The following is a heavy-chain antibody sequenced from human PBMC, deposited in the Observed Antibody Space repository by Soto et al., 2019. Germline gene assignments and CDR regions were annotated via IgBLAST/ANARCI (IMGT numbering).Heavy chain of an antibody. CDR1: GYTFTSYG. V-gene: IGHV1-18*01. Sequence: QVQLVQSGAEVKKPGASVKVSCKASGYTFTSYGISWVRQAPGQGLEWMGWISAYNGNTNYAQKLQGRVTMTTDTSTSTAYMELRSLRSDDTAVYYCAREGTTDCSSTSCYPSYYYYYMDVCGKWTTVTDS. J-gene: IGHJ6*03. CDR2: ISAYNGNT. D-gene: IGHD2-2*01. CDR3: AREGTTDCSSTSCYPSYYYYYMDV.